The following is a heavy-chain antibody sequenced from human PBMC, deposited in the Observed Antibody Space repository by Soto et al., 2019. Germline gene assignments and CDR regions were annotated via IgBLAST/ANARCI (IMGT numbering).Heavy chain of an antibody. Sequence: GGSLRLSCAASGFTFRHYSMHWVRQAPGKGLEWVAVISYDGSNKYYADSVKGRFTISRDNSKNTLYLQMNSLRAEDTAVYYCAKYVLRFQPDINWFDPWGQGTLVTVSS. CDR2: ISYDGSNK. V-gene: IGHV3-30*18. CDR3: AKYVLRFQPDINWFDP. CDR1: GFTFRHYS. J-gene: IGHJ5*02. D-gene: IGHD3-3*01.